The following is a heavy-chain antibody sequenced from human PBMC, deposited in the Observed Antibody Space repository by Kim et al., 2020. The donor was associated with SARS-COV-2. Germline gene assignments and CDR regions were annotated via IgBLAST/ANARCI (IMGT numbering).Heavy chain of an antibody. Sequence: SRKGRCTSSRDKDKNHLYLRMNSLRAEDTAVYYCTRAPSMVRGQFYFDYWGQGTLVTVSS. CDR3: TRAPSMVRGQFYFDY. V-gene: IGHV3-11*06. J-gene: IGHJ4*02. D-gene: IGHD3-10*01.